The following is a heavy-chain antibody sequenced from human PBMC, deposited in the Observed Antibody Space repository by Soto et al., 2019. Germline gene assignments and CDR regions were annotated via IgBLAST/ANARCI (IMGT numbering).Heavy chain of an antibody. Sequence: QVQLVESGGGLVKPGGSLRLSCAASGFTFSDYYMSWVRQTPGNGLEWVSYIDSSGSPLYYADSVRGRFTISRDNAKNSLYLQMNSLRPEDTAVYYCARDPDTSSKIDYWGQGTRVTVSS. J-gene: IGHJ4*02. CDR1: GFTFSDYY. V-gene: IGHV3-11*01. CDR3: ARDPDTSSKIDY. CDR2: IDSSGSPL. D-gene: IGHD2-2*01.